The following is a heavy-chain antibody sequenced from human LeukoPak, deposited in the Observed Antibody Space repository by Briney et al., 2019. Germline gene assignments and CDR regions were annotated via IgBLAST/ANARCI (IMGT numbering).Heavy chain of an antibody. Sequence: SETLSLTCTVSGGSISSYYWSWIRQPAGKGLEWIGRIYSSGSTNYNPSLQSPVTMSVDTSKNQFSLKLSSVTAADTAVYYCAGGGYSYGRYYYFGMDVWGQGTTVTVSS. D-gene: IGHD5-18*01. V-gene: IGHV4-4*07. J-gene: IGHJ6*02. CDR1: GGSISSYY. CDR2: IYSSGST. CDR3: AGGGYSYGRYYYFGMDV.